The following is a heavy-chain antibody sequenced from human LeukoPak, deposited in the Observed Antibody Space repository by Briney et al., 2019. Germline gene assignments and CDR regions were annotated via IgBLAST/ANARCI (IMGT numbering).Heavy chain of an antibody. CDR1: GFTLNTYS. Sequence: GGSLRLSCAASGFTLNTYSMNWVRQAPGKGLEWVSGVNGNGGSTSYADSVKGRFTIFRDNSKNTVYLQMNSLRVEDTAVYYCAKSLYGGCDYWGQGTVVTVSS. D-gene: IGHD3-16*02. CDR2: VNGNGGST. J-gene: IGHJ4*02. CDR3: AKSLYGGCDY. V-gene: IGHV3-23*01.